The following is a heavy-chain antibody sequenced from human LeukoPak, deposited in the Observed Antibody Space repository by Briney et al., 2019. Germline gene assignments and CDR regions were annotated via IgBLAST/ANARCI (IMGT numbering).Heavy chain of an antibody. V-gene: IGHV3-74*01. CDR2: IDNDGSST. CDR3: ARDQWYFDL. Sequence: GGSLTLSCEASGFTFTNYWMHWVRQVPGKGLIWVSRIDNDGSSTNYADSVKGRFTISRDNAKNTVYLHMNRLRDDGTAIYYCARDQWYFDLWGRGTRVTVSS. J-gene: IGHJ2*01. CDR1: GFTFTNYW.